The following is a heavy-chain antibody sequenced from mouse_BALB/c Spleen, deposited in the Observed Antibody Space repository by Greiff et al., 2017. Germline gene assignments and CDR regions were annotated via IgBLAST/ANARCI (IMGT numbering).Heavy chain of an antibody. CDR3: TGGTTVVAPYYYAMDY. Sequence: EVQLQQSGTVLARPGASVKMSCKASGYTFTSYWMHWVKQRPGQGLEWIGAIYPGNSDTSYNQKFKGKAKLTAVTSTSTAYMELSSLTNEDSAVYYCTGGTTVVAPYYYAMDYWGQGTSVTVSS. D-gene: IGHD1-1*01. V-gene: IGHV1-5*01. CDR1: GYTFTSYW. J-gene: IGHJ4*01. CDR2: IYPGNSDT.